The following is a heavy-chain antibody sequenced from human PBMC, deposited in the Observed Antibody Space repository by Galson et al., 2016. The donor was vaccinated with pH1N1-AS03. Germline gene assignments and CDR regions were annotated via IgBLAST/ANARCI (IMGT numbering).Heavy chain of an antibody. V-gene: IGHV1-46*01. CDR3: ARGAFVYVWGSYPLDY. Sequence: SCKASGYTFTNYYMHWVRQAPGQGLEWMGIINPSGDNTTYAQKFQGRVTMTRDTSTSTVYMELSSLRSEDTAVYYCARGAFVYVWGSYPLDYWGQGTLVTVSS. D-gene: IGHD3-16*02. CDR2: INPSGDNT. CDR1: GYTFTNYY. J-gene: IGHJ4*02.